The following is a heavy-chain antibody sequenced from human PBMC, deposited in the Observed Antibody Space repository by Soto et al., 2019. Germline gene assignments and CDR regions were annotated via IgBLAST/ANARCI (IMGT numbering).Heavy chain of an antibody. CDR3: AKDLYDIVLVPAAPDKVNYYYYGMDV. Sequence: GGSLRLSCAASGFTFSSYSMSWVRQAPGKGLEWVSYISSSSGTIYYADSVKGRFTISRDIAKNSLYLQMNSLRDEDTAVYYCAKDLYDIVLVPAAPDKVNYYYYGMDVWGQGTTVTVSS. V-gene: IGHV3-48*02. CDR2: ISSSSGTI. D-gene: IGHD2-2*01. J-gene: IGHJ6*02. CDR1: GFTFSSYS.